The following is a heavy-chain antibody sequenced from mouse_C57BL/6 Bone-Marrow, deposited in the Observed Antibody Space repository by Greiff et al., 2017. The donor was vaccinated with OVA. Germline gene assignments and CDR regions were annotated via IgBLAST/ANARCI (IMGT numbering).Heavy chain of an antibody. V-gene: IGHV1-64*01. D-gene: IGHD1-1*02. Sequence: QVQLQQPGAELVKPGASVKLSCKASGYTFTSYWMHWVKQRPGQGLEWIGMIHPNRGSTNYNEKFKSKATLTVDKSSSTAYMQLSSLTSEDSAVYYCAKGGYYWYFDVWGTGTTVTVSS. CDR2: IHPNRGST. J-gene: IGHJ1*03. CDR1: GYTFTSYW. CDR3: AKGGYYWYFDV.